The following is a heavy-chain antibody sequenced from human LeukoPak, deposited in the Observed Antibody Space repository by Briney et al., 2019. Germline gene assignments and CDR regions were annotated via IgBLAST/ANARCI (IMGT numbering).Heavy chain of an antibody. V-gene: IGHV3-23*01. J-gene: IGHJ4*02. Sequence: PGGSLRLSCAASGFTFSSYAMSWVRQAPGKGLEWVSSVSSSGVNTYYADPVKGRFTISRDNSRNTVYLQMNSLRADDTALYYCARWAGLFDYWGQGTLVTVSS. CDR1: GFTFSSYA. D-gene: IGHD3-10*01. CDR3: ARWAGLFDY. CDR2: VSSSGVNT.